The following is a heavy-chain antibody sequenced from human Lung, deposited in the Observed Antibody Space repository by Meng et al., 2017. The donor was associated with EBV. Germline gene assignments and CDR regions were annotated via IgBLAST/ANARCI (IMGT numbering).Heavy chain of an antibody. CDR2: IYYSGST. J-gene: IGHJ4*02. D-gene: IGHD5-18*01. Sequence: VQVRELGPGLVKPSQTLSLTCTVSGGSISSGGYYWSWIRQHPGKGLEWMGYIYYSGSTYYKPSLKSRVTMSVDTSKNQFSLNLNSVTAADTAVYYCARAVDTGYFDYWGQGTLVTVSS. V-gene: IGHV4-31*03. CDR1: GGSISSGGYY. CDR3: ARAVDTGYFDY.